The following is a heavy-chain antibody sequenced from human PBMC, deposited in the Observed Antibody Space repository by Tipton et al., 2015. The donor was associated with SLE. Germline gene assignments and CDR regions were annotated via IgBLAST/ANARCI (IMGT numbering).Heavy chain of an antibody. CDR2: ISYDGSNK. D-gene: IGHD4/OR15-4a*01. V-gene: IGHV3-30*04. J-gene: IGHJ6*02. CDR1: GFTFSSYA. Sequence: SLRLSCAASGFTFSSYAMHWVRQAPGKGLEWVAAISYDGSNKYYADSVKGRFTISRDNSKNTLYLQMNSLRAEDTAVYYCAPVLTGYYGMDVWGQGTTVTVSS. CDR3: APVLTGYYGMDV.